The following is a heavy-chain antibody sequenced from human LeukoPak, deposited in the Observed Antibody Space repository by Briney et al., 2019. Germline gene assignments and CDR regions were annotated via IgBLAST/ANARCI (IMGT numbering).Heavy chain of an antibody. CDR1: GDTFTGYY. CDR3: AREFCSGGICTTPIDY. CDR2: INPNSGDT. Sequence: ASVKVSCKASGDTFTGYYIHWVRQAPGQGLEWMGWINPNSGDTRYAQEFQGRITMTRDTSISTAYMELSRLRSNDTAVYYCAREFCSGGICTTPIDYWGQGTLVTVSS. J-gene: IGHJ4*02. D-gene: IGHD2-15*01. V-gene: IGHV1-2*02.